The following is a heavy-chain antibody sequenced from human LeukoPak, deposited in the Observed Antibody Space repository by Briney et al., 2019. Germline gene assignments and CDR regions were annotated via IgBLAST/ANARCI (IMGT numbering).Heavy chain of an antibody. CDR1: GGTFCSYA. Sequence: TVKVSCKVSGGTFCSYAISWERQTPGPGREWKGRSIPILGIENYAQKSQGRVTITADKSASTDYMGLRSLRSEDTAEYDWASLYGSGSYYNNYWGQGTLVTVSS. CDR2: SIPILGIE. CDR3: ASLYGSGSYYNNY. V-gene: IGHV1-69*04. D-gene: IGHD3-10*01. J-gene: IGHJ4*02.